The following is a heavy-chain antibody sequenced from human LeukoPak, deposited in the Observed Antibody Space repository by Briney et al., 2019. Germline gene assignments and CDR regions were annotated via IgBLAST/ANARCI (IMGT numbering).Heavy chain of an antibody. J-gene: IGHJ4*02. CDR1: GYSFTSYW. D-gene: IGHD1-26*01. CDR2: IYPGDSDT. Sequence: PGEPLEISCKGSGYSFTSYWIGWVRQIPGKGLEWMGIIYPGDSDTRYSPSFQGQVTISADKSISTAYLQWSSLKASDTAMYYCARTQKYSGSDYWGQGTLVTVSS. CDR3: ARTQKYSGSDY. V-gene: IGHV5-51*01.